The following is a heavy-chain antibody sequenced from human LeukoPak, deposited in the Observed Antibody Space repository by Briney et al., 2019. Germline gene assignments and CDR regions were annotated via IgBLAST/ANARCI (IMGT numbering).Heavy chain of an antibody. Sequence: PSETLSLTCTVSGDSISSYYWSWIRQPPGKGLEWIGEINHSGSTNYNPSLKSRVTISVDTSKNYFSLKLSSVTAADTAVYYCAREYPKGGSYRFDPWGQGTLVTVSS. CDR3: AREYPKGGSYRFDP. CDR2: INHSGST. J-gene: IGHJ5*02. CDR1: GDSISSYY. D-gene: IGHD1-26*01. V-gene: IGHV4-34*01.